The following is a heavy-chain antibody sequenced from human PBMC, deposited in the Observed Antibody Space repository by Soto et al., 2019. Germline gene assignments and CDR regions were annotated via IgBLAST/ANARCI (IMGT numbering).Heavy chain of an antibody. D-gene: IGHD2-8*02. V-gene: IGHV3-21*01. CDR3: ARDLVVYAGNYYYYGMDV. CDR2: ISSSSSYI. CDR1: GFTFSSYS. Sequence: GGSLRLSCAASGFTFSSYSMNWVRQAPGKGLEWVSSISSSSSYIYYADSVKGRFTISRDNAKNSLYLQMNSLRAEDTAVYYCARDLVVYAGNYYYYGMDVWGQGTTVTVYS. J-gene: IGHJ6*02.